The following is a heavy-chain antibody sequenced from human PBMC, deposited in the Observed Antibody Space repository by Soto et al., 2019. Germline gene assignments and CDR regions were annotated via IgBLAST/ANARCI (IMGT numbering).Heavy chain of an antibody. Sequence: GGSLRLSCAAYGFIFSSFSMYWVRQVPGKGLMWVSHINGDGSSANYADSVKGRFTISRDNAKNTLFLQMNSLRAEDTAVYYCLVMYDYDSGDDVWGQGT. CDR3: LVMYDYDSGDDV. J-gene: IGHJ4*02. CDR1: GFIFSSFS. D-gene: IGHD3-22*01. CDR2: INGDGSSA. V-gene: IGHV3-74*01.